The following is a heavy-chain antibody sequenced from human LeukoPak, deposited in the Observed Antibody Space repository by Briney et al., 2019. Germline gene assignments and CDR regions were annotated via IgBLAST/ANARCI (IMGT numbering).Heavy chain of an antibody. D-gene: IGHD5-12*01. J-gene: IGHJ4*02. CDR3: ARDPNYSGYDTPRLKSFDY. V-gene: IGHV3-21*01. CDR2: IRSSSSYI. Sequence: GGSLRLSCAASGFTFSSYSMNWVRQAPGKGLEWVSSIRSSSSYIYYADSVKGRFTISRDNAKNSLYLQMNSLRAEDTAVYYCARDPNYSGYDTPRLKSFDYWGQGTLVTVSS. CDR1: GFTFSSYS.